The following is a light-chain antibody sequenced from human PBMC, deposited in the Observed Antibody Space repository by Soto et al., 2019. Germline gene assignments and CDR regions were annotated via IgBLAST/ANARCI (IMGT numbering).Light chain of an antibody. CDR3: QQYNNWWT. Sequence: EIVMTQSPATLSVSLGERATLSCRASQSVSSNLAWYQQKPGQAPRLLIYGASTRATGIPARFSGSGSGTEFTLTISSLQSEDFAVYYCQQYNNWWTFGQGTKVEIK. CDR2: GAS. V-gene: IGKV3-15*01. J-gene: IGKJ1*01. CDR1: QSVSSN.